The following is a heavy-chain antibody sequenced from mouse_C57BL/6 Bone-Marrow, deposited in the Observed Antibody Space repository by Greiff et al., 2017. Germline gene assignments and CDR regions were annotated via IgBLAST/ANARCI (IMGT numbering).Heavy chain of an antibody. D-gene: IGHD1-1*01. Sequence: VQRVESGAELVKPGASVKISCKASGYAFSSYWMNWVKQRPGKGLEWIGQIYPGDGDTNYNGKFKGKATLTADKSSSTAYMQLSSLTSEDSAVYFCARSAITTVVATDAMDYWGQGTSVTVSS. CDR2: IYPGDGDT. CDR3: ARSAITTVVATDAMDY. V-gene: IGHV1-80*01. CDR1: GYAFSSYW. J-gene: IGHJ4*01.